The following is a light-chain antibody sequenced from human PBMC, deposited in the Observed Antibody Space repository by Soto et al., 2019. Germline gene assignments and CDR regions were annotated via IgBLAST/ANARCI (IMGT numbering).Light chain of an antibody. Sequence: QSALSQPASVSGSPGQTITISCTGTSSDVGGYNAVSWYQHHPGKAPKLIICEVTHRPSGVSDRFSASKSGNTASLTISGLQAEDEADYYCNSFRVSHLYVFGTGTKVTVL. CDR1: SSDVGGYNA. CDR3: NSFRVSHLYV. CDR2: EVT. V-gene: IGLV2-14*01. J-gene: IGLJ1*01.